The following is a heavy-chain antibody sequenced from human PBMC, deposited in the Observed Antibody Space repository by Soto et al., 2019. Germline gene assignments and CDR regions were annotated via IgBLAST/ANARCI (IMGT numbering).Heavy chain of an antibody. CDR2: IDHSGTT. Sequence: QVHLQESGPGLVKPSGTLSLTCAVSGGSITTNWWSWVRQPPGKGLEWIGEIDHSGTTNYNPSLRGRVTISVDKSNNRFSLNLNSVTAADSAIYYCARHIAVPRTRGFDYWGLGNLVTVSS. CDR1: GGSITTNW. D-gene: IGHD6-19*01. J-gene: IGHJ4*02. CDR3: ARHIAVPRTRGFDY. V-gene: IGHV4-4*02.